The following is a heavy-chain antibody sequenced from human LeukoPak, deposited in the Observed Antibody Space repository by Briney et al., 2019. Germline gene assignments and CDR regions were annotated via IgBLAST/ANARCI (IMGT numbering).Heavy chain of an antibody. J-gene: IGHJ6*02. V-gene: IGHV4-39*01. Sequence: SETLSLTCTVSGGSISSSSYYWGWIRQPPGEGLEWIGSINYSGNTYYNPSLKSRVTISVDTSKNQFSLTLSSVTAADTAVYYCARRGSTSTTSYYGLDVWGQGTTVTVSS. CDR2: INYSGNT. D-gene: IGHD1-14*01. CDR3: ARRGSTSTTSYYGLDV. CDR1: GGSISSSSYY.